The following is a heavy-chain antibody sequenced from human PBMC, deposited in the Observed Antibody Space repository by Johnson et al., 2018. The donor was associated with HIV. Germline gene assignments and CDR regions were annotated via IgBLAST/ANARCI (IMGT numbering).Heavy chain of an antibody. V-gene: IGHV3-23*04. CDR2: ISGRGGST. D-gene: IGHD2-15*01. CDR3: ATGSLVVVGADGLLQLHDAFDI. Sequence: VQLVESGGGVVQPGRSLRLSCAASGFSVSSYYMSWVRQAPGKGLEWVSAISGRGGSTYYADSVKGRFTISRDTSKNTLYVQMNGLRAEDSAVYYCATGSLVVVGADGLLQLHDAFDIWGRGTKVTVSS. J-gene: IGHJ3*02. CDR1: GFSVSSYY.